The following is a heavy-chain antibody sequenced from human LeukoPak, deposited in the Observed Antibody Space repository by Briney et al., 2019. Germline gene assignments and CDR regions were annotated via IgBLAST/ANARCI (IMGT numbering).Heavy chain of an antibody. Sequence: GGSLTLSCGAWGFTFSTYAMTWVRQAPGRGLEWGSDISGSGGSIDYADSVEARFTISRDKSKHTVYLQKNSLRAEDRSVYYCAKAGGRGGTSGYLAYWGQGTLVTISS. J-gene: IGHJ4*02. V-gene: IGHV3-23*01. D-gene: IGHD4-23*01. CDR1: GFTFSTYA. CDR3: AKAGGRGGTSGYLAY. CDR2: ISGSGGSI.